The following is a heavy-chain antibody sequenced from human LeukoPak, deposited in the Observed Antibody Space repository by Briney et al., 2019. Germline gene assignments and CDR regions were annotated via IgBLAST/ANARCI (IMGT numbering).Heavy chain of an antibody. J-gene: IGHJ5*02. CDR3: ARVISSTSCYTCNWFDP. D-gene: IGHD2-2*02. CDR1: GFTFSDYY. CDR2: ISSSGSTI. Sequence: GGSLRLSCAASGFTFSDYYMSWIRQAPGKGLEWVSYISSSGSTIYYADSVKGRFSISRDNAKNSLYLQMNSLRAEDTAVYYCARVISSTSCYTCNWFDPWGQGTPVTVSS. V-gene: IGHV3-11*04.